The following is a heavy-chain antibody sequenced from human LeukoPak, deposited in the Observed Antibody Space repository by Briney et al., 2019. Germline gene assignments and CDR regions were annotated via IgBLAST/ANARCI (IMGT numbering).Heavy chain of an antibody. J-gene: IGHJ4*02. CDR1: GYTFTGFY. CDR3: ARGWYSGRYLHY. V-gene: IGHV1-2*02. D-gene: IGHD1-26*01. CDR2: SNPNSVGT. Sequence: ASVKVSCKTSGYTFTGFYLHWVRQAPGHGLEWLGWSNPNSVGTHSEQKFQGRVTMTREPSIRTASMDLSRLSSDDTAVYYCARGWYSGRYLHYWGQGTLVTVPS.